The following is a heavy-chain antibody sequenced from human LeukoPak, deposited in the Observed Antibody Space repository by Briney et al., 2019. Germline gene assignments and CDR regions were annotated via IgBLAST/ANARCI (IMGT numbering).Heavy chain of an antibody. Sequence: GGSLRLSCAASGFTFSSFPMIWVRQAPGKGLEWVSSIFSSGDEIHYADSVKGRFTISRDNSKNTLSLQMDSLRAEDTAIYYCATYRQIQVSFEFWGQGTLVTVSS. CDR3: ATYRQIQVSFEF. V-gene: IGHV3-23*01. J-gene: IGHJ4*02. CDR1: GFTFSSFP. D-gene: IGHD5-18*01. CDR2: IFSSGDEI.